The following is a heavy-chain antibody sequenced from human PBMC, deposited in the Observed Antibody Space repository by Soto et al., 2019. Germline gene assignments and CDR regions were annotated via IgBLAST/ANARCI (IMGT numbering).Heavy chain of an antibody. V-gene: IGHV5-51*01. D-gene: IGHD6-6*01. CDR3: ARHRSISTGMDV. Sequence: PGESLKISCKGTQYIFTNYWISWVRQMPGKGLEWMGFIYPRDSDTRYSPSFQGQVTISADKSISTAYLQWSSLKASDTAMYYCARHRSISTGMDVWGQGTTVTVSS. CDR2: IYPRDSDT. CDR1: QYIFTNYW. J-gene: IGHJ6*02.